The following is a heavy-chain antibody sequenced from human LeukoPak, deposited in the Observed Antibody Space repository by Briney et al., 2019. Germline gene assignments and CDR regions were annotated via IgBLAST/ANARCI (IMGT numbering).Heavy chain of an antibody. Sequence: GGSLRLSCGASGFTFSSCGMHWVRQAPGKGLEWVALISYGGSEIYYADSVKGRFTISRDNSKNTVYLQMNSLRAEDTAVYYCAKDLSWSFDYWGQGTLVTVSS. CDR3: AKDLSWSFDY. V-gene: IGHV3-30*18. CDR2: ISYGGSEI. CDR1: GFTFSSCG. D-gene: IGHD6-13*01. J-gene: IGHJ4*02.